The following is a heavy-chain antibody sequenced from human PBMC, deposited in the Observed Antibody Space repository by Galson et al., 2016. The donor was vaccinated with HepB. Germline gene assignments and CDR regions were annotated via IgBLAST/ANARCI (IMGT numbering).Heavy chain of an antibody. J-gene: IGHJ5*02. CDR1: GLTFNTYG. CDR3: ARDYVPGA. CDR2: ISSASSRK. D-gene: IGHD3-10*01. V-gene: IGHV3-48*04. Sequence: SLRLSCADSGLTFNTYGMNWVRQAPGKGLEWVSYISSASSRKYYAHSVKGRFTISRDNARHSLYLEMNSLRGEDTAMYYCARDYVPGAWGQGVLVTVSS.